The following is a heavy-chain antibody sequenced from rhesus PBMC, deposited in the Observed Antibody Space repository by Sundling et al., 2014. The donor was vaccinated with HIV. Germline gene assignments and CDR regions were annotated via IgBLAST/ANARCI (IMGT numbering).Heavy chain of an antibody. CDR2: IRNKRSGETS. CDR1: GFSFSDYY. J-gene: IGHJ4*01. V-gene: IGHV3-116*02. Sequence: EVRLVESGGGLVQPGGSLRLSCAASGFSFSDYYMSWVRQAPGKGPEWIGFIRNKRSGETSEYAASVKGRFTISRDDSKGIVSLQMNSLKTEDTAVYYCIRGNSGDYWGQGVLVSVSS. CDR3: IRGNSGDY.